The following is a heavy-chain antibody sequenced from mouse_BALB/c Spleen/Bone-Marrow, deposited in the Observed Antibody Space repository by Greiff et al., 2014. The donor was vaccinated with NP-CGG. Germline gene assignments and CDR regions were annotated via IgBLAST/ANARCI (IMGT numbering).Heavy chain of an antibody. J-gene: IGHJ4*01. Sequence: VQLKESGAELVKPGASVKLSCTASGFNIKDTYIHWVKQRPEQGLGWIGRIDPANGNTKYDPKFQGKATITADTSSNTAYLQLSSLTSEDTAVYYCAEITTAAYYVMDDWGQGTSVTVSS. D-gene: IGHD1-2*01. V-gene: IGHV14-3*02. CDR1: GFNIKDTY. CDR3: AEITTAAYYVMDD. CDR2: IDPANGNT.